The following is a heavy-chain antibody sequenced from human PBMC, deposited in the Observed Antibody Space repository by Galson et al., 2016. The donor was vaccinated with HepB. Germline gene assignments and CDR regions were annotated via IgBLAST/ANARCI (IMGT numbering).Heavy chain of an antibody. CDR3: ASSLYYDFWSGQKGWFDP. D-gene: IGHD3-3*01. Sequence: QSGAEVKKPGESLKISCKGSGYSFTSFWIAWVRQMPGKGLEWVGIIYPGDSDTRYSPSFPGQVTISADKSIDTAYLQWSSLKASDTAMYYCASSLYYDFWSGQKGWFDPWGQGTLVTVSS. CDR2: IYPGDSDT. J-gene: IGHJ5*02. V-gene: IGHV5-51*01. CDR1: GYSFTSFW.